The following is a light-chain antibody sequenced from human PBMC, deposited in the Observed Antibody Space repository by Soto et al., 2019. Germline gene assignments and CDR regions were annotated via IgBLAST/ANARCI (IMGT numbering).Light chain of an antibody. CDR3: QQYETSPRT. CDR2: GAS. V-gene: IGKV3-20*01. CDR1: QSVSSN. J-gene: IGKJ1*01. Sequence: EIVMTQSPATLSVSPGERATLSCRASQSVSSNLAWYQQKPGQAPRLLIYGASSRATGIPDRFSGSGSGTDFTLTISRLEPEDFAVYYCQQYETSPRTFGQGTKWIS.